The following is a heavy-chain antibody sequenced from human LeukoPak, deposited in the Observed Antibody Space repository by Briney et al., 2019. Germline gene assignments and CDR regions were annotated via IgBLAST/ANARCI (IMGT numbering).Heavy chain of an antibody. CDR2: IRYDGSNK. D-gene: IGHD3-9*01. Sequence: PGGSLRLSCAASGFTFSSYGMHWVRQAPGKGLEWVAFIRYDGSNKYYADSVKGRFTISRDNSKNTLYLQMNSLRAEDTAVYYCAKVSLGYYDILTVDYWGQGTLVTVSS. V-gene: IGHV3-30*02. J-gene: IGHJ4*02. CDR3: AKVSLGYYDILTVDY. CDR1: GFTFSSYG.